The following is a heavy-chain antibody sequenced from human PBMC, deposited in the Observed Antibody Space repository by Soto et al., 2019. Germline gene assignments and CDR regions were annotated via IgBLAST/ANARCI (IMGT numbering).Heavy chain of an antibody. CDR1: GFSLSTSGVG. CDR3: GHALGYCTTTTCFGGGLYFAY. D-gene: IGHD2-2*01. CDR2: IYWDNDK. V-gene: IGHV2-5*02. Sequence: SGPTLVNPTQTLTLTCTFSGFSLSTSGVGVDWIRQPPGKALEWLARIYWDNDKRFSPSLKSRLTITKDTPKNQVVLTMTNMDPVDTATFFWGHALGYCTTTTCFGGGLYFAYWGKGPLVTVPS. J-gene: IGHJ4*02.